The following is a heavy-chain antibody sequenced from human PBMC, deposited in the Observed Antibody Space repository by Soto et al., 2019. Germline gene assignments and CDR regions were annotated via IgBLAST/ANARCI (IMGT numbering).Heavy chain of an antibody. CDR3: ARGLEQRPIHY. J-gene: IGHJ4*02. D-gene: IGHD6-19*01. CDR2: ISVDGGDT. V-gene: IGHV3-74*01. CDR1: GFTLSDYW. Sequence: EVQLVESGGGLVQPGASLRLSCAVSGFTLSDYWMHWVRQAPGKGLLCGSRISVDGGDTTYAVSVKGRFTISRDNAKNTLYVKMDTLRGEDTAIYFCARGLEQRPIHYLGQGSLVNVFS.